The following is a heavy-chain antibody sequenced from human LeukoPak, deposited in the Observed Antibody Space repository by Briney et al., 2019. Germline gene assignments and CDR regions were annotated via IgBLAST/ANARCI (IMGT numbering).Heavy chain of an antibody. D-gene: IGHD5-12*01. CDR2: IYYTGTT. V-gene: IGHV4-59*01. Sequence: SETLSLTCTVSGGSISSYYWSWIRQPPGKGLEWVGYIYYTGTTNYNPSLKSRVTISVDTSKNQFSLKLSSVTAADTAAYYCAREGAGGYDFGNWFDPWGQGTLVTVSS. J-gene: IGHJ5*02. CDR1: GGSISSYY. CDR3: AREGAGGYDFGNWFDP.